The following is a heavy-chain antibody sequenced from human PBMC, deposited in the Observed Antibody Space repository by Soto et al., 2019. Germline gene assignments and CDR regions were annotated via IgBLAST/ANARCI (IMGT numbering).Heavy chain of an antibody. CDR3: ARVFREHSSSYWIDS. D-gene: IGHD3-22*01. J-gene: IGHJ4*02. V-gene: IGHV1-2*06. CDR1: GYIFTANF. Sequence: ASVKFSCKATGYIFTANFINWVRQAPGQGLEWMGRLNPNTGDAEYAKEFQGRVTMTRATSISTAYMEVTSLTSDDTAFYYCARVFREHSSSYWIDSWGQGTLVTVSS. CDR2: LNPNTGDA.